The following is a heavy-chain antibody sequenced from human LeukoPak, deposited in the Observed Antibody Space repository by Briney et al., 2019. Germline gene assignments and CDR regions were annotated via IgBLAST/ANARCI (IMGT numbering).Heavy chain of an antibody. J-gene: IGHJ3*02. Sequence: ASVKVSCKASGYTFTSYAMHWVRQAPGQRLEWMGWINAGNGNTKYSQKFQGRVTITRDTSASTAYMELSSLRSEDTAVYYCARDTTMVRGVGDAFDTWGQGTMVTVSS. CDR1: GYTFTSYA. V-gene: IGHV1-3*01. CDR3: ARDTTMVRGVGDAFDT. D-gene: IGHD3-10*01. CDR2: INAGNGNT.